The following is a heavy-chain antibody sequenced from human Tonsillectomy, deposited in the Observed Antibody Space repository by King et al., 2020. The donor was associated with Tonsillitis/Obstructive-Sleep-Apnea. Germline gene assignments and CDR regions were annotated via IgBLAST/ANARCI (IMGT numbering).Heavy chain of an antibody. D-gene: IGHD3-3*01. Sequence: QLQESGPGLVKPSETLSLTCTVSGGSISSYYWSWIRQPPGKGLEWIGYIYSSVSTNYNPSLKSRVTISGATPKNQFSLKLSPVTAADTAVYYCARSAAWSGYYCPGWSNGGTNWVLDIWGQGTMVTVSS. CDR2: IYSSVST. CDR3: ARSAAWSGYYCPGWSNGGTNWVLDI. J-gene: IGHJ3*02. CDR1: GGSISSYY. V-gene: IGHV4-59*01.